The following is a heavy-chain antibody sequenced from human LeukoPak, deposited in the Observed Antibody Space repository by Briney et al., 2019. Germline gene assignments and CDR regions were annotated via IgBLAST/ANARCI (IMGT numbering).Heavy chain of an antibody. CDR3: ARDLSGRGYSYGYSPSFDY. J-gene: IGHJ4*02. D-gene: IGHD5-18*01. CDR2: ITSSSSYI. CDR1: GFTFSTYN. Sequence: GGSLRLSCAASGFTFSTYNMNWVRQAPGKGLEWVSSITSSSSYIYYADSVKGRFTISRDNAKNSLYLQMNSLRAEDTAVYYCARDLSGRGYSYGYSPSFDYWGQGTLVTVSS. V-gene: IGHV3-21*01.